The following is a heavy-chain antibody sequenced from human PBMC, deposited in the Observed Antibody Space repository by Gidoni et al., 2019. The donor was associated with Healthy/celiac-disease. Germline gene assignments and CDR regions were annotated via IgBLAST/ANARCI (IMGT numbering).Heavy chain of an antibody. Sequence: QVHLQESGPGLVKPSETLSLTCTVSGYSISSGYYWGWIRQPPGTGLEWIGSIYHSGSTYYNPSLKSRVTISVDTSKNKFSLKLSSVTAADTAVYYCARDGIVLRFLEWFTGFDPWGQGTLVTVSS. CDR2: IYHSGST. V-gene: IGHV4-38-2*02. J-gene: IGHJ5*02. CDR1: GYSISSGYY. D-gene: IGHD3-3*01. CDR3: ARDGIVLRFLEWFTGFDP.